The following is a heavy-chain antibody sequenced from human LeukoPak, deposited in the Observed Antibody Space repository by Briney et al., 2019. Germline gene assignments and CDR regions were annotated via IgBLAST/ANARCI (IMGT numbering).Heavy chain of an antibody. CDR2: IHYSGTT. CDR1: GGSISGHY. CDR3: ARVTLRYFDWLLYPDAFDI. D-gene: IGHD3-9*01. J-gene: IGHJ3*02. Sequence: SETLSLTCTVSGGSISGHYWNWIRQPPGKGLEWIGYIHYSGTTNYNPSLKSRVTISVDTSKNQFSLKLSSVTAADTAVYYCARVTLRYFDWLLYPDAFDIWGQGTMVTVSS. V-gene: IGHV4-59*11.